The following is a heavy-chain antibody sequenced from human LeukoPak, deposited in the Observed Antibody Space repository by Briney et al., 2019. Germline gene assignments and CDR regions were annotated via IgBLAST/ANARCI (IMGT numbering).Heavy chain of an antibody. Sequence: TGGSLRLSCAASGFTFSNYWMSWVRQAPGKGLEWVANVKPDGTEKYYVDSVKGRFTISRDNAKNTLYLQMNSLRAEDTAIYYCAKEGYSYGWGNFDYWGQGTLVTVSS. CDR2: VKPDGTEK. V-gene: IGHV3-7*03. D-gene: IGHD5-18*01. CDR1: GFTFSNYW. J-gene: IGHJ4*02. CDR3: AKEGYSYGWGNFDY.